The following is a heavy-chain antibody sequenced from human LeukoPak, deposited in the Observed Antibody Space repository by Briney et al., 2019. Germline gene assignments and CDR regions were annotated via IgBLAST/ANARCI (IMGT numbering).Heavy chain of an antibody. CDR1: GGSISSSSYY. V-gene: IGHV4-39*01. CDR3: ASGYSYGYDY. CDR2: IYYSGST. D-gene: IGHD5-18*01. Sequence: SETLSLTCTVSGGSISSSSYYWGWIRQPPGKGLEWIGSIYYSGSTYYNLSLKSRVTISVDTSKNQFSLKLSSVTAADTAVYYCASGYSYGYDYWGQGTLVTVAS. J-gene: IGHJ4*02.